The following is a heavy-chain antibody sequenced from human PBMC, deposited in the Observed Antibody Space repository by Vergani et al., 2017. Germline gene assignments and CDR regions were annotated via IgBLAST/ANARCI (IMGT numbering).Heavy chain of an antibody. Sequence: QVHVVQSGAEVKKSGASVKVSCKTSGYTFSNYYMHWVRQAPGQGLEWMGIINPSGGHPNYAQKFQGRVTMTRDTSTSTVYMELSSLRSEDTAIYYCARGDYGILTGYRYWGQGTLVTVSA. CDR1: GYTFSNYY. D-gene: IGHD3-9*01. CDR2: INPSGGHP. J-gene: IGHJ4*02. CDR3: ARGDYGILTGYRY. V-gene: IGHV1-46*03.